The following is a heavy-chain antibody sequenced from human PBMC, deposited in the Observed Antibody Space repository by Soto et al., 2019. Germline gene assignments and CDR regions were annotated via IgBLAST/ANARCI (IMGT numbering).Heavy chain of an antibody. J-gene: IGHJ4*02. Sequence: PSETLSLTCTVSGGSISSSRCHWGWIRQPPGKGLEWIGSIYYSGSTYYNPSLKSRVTISVDTSKNQFSLKLSSVTAADTAVYYCARHTPAISISDHWGQGTLVTVSS. V-gene: IGHV4-39*01. D-gene: IGHD2-15*01. CDR2: IYYSGST. CDR3: ARHTPAISISDH. CDR1: GGSISSSRCH.